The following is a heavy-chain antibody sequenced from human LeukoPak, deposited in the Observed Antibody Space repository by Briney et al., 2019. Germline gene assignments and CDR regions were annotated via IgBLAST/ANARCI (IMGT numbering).Heavy chain of an antibody. V-gene: IGHV3-23*01. D-gene: IGHD6-13*01. Sequence: GGSLRLSCAASGFTFSSYGMHWVRQAPGKGLEWVSAISGSGGSTYYADSVKGRFTISRDNSKNTLYLQMNSLRAEDTAVYYCAKGRTHIAGGLFDYWGQGTLVTVSS. CDR1: GFTFSSYG. CDR2: ISGSGGST. J-gene: IGHJ4*02. CDR3: AKGRTHIAGGLFDY.